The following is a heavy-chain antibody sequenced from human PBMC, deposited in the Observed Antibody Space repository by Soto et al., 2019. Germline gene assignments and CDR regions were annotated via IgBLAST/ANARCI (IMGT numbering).Heavy chain of an antibody. CDR3: SRVVILVPTASTHYYYHMDV. D-gene: IGHD2-2*01. J-gene: IGHJ6*02. CDR1: GGTFSNYA. CDR2: IIPIVGTG. Sequence: QVQLVQSGAEVRKPGSSVTVSCKASGGTFSNYAISWVRQAPGQGLEWMGGIIPIVGTGSYAQKFQGRVTITADEPTTTAYMELSSLRFEDTAVYYCSRVVILVPTASTHYYYHMDVWGPGTTVTVSS. V-gene: IGHV1-69*01.